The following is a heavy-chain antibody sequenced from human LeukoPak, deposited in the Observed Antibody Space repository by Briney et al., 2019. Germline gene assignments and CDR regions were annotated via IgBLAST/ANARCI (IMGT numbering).Heavy chain of an antibody. CDR1: GFTFSSYA. D-gene: IGHD6-13*01. J-gene: IGHJ4*02. CDR3: AKDLDGWSSSWYEDFDY. Sequence: GGSLRLSCAASGFTFSSYAMSWVRQAPGKRLEWVSAISGSVGSTYYADSVKGRFTISRDNSKNTLYLQMNSLRAEDTAVYYCAKDLDGWSSSWYEDFDYWGQGTLVTVSS. CDR2: ISGSVGST. V-gene: IGHV3-23*01.